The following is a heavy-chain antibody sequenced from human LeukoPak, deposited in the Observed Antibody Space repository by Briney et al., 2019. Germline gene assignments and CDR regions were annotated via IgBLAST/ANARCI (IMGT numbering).Heavy chain of an antibody. V-gene: IGHV3-33*01. Sequence: GGSLRLSGRGSGFMFGSFGMNGVRQAPGKGLEWLAVIRYDGSTEYQSDSVKGRFAISRDDSRRTLFLQMDALTIEDTAVYYCARDAVGGSGGERYFDLWGQGVLVTVSS. D-gene: IGHD6-19*01. J-gene: IGHJ4*02. CDR2: IRYDGSTE. CDR1: GFMFGSFG. CDR3: ARDAVGGSGGERYFDL.